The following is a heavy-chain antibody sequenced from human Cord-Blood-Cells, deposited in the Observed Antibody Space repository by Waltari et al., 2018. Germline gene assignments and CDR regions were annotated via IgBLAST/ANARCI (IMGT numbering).Heavy chain of an antibody. CDR1: GGTFSSYA. V-gene: IGHV1-69*12. Sequence: QVQLVQSGAEVKKPGSSVKVSCKASGGTFSSYAISWVRQAPGQGLEWMGGIIPIFGTANYAQKFQRRVAIPADEATSTAYMERSSLRSEDTAVYYCARGYSSSWHDYWGQGTLVTVSS. J-gene: IGHJ4*02. CDR2: IIPIFGTA. CDR3: ARGYSSSWHDY. D-gene: IGHD6-13*01.